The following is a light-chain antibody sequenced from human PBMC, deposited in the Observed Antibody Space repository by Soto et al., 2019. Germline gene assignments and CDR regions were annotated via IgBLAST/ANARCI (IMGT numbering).Light chain of an antibody. CDR3: QQYGSSPFT. CDR1: QSVGSY. J-gene: IGKJ3*01. Sequence: EIVLIQSPATLSLSPGERATLSCRASQSVGSYLAWYQHKPGQAPSLLISDASSRATGIPDRFSGSGSGTDFTLTISRLEPEDFAVYYCQQYGSSPFTFGPGTKVDIK. CDR2: DAS. V-gene: IGKV3-20*01.